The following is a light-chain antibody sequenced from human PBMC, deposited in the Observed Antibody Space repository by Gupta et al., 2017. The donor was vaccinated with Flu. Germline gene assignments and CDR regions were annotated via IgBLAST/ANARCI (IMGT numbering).Light chain of an antibody. CDR1: QGISSF. CDR2: TTS. Sequence: PSSLSASVGDRVTITCRASQGISSFLNWYQQKPGKAPMLLIYTTSSLQSGVPSRFSGSGSGTDFTLTISRLQPEDFATYYCQQSDTTPWTFGQGTKVEIK. CDR3: QQSDTTPWT. V-gene: IGKV1-39*01. J-gene: IGKJ1*01.